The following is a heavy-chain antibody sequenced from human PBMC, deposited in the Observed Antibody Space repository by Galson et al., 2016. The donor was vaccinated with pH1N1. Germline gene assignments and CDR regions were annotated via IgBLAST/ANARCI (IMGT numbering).Heavy chain of an antibody. CDR2: ISGSSEAT. Sequence: SLRLSCAASGFTFSSYSMTWVRQAPGKGLEWVSIISGSSEATFYADSVRGPFTISRDNSKNTLYLQMNGLRGDDTAVYYCARERDLGTSTPDDFDYWGQGTLVSVSS. CDR1: GFTFSSYS. J-gene: IGHJ4*02. CDR3: ARERDLGTSTPDDFDY. V-gene: IGHV3-23*01.